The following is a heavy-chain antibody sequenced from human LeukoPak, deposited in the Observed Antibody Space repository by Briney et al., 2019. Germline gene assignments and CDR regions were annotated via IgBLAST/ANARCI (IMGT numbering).Heavy chain of an antibody. CDR3: AALDHGHDF. CDR2: ISWDGGSI. Sequence: PGGSLRLSCAASGFTFDDYAMHWVRQAPGKGLEWVSLISWDGGSIYYADSVKGRFTISRDNSKNSLYLQMNSLRADDTAMYYCAALDHGHDFWGQGTLVTVSS. V-gene: IGHV3-43D*03. J-gene: IGHJ4*02. CDR1: GFTFDDYA.